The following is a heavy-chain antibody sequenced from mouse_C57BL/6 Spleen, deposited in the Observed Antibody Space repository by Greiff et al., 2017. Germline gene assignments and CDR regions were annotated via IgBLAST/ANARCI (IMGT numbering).Heavy chain of an antibody. V-gene: IGHV1-15*01. CDR1: GYTFTDYE. CDR2: IDPETGGT. J-gene: IGHJ2*01. Sequence: VKLVESGAELVRPGASVTLSCKASGYTFTDYEMHWVKQTPVHGLEWIGAIDPETGGTAYNQKFKGKAILTADKSSSTAYMELRSLTSEDSAVYYCTRGNWERGPFDYWGQGTTLTVSS. D-gene: IGHD4-1*01. CDR3: TRGNWERGPFDY.